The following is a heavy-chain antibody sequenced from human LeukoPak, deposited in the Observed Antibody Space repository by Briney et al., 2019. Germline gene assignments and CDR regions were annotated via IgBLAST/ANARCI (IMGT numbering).Heavy chain of an antibody. CDR2: INPNSGGT. Sequence: ASVKVSCKASGYTFTGYYMHWVRQAPGQGLEWMGWINPNSGGTNYAQKFQGRVTMTRDTSISTAYMELSRLRSDDTAVYYCARAALTSYCGGDCYPNYYYYYMDVWGKGTTVTVSS. D-gene: IGHD2-21*02. V-gene: IGHV1-2*02. J-gene: IGHJ6*03. CDR1: GYTFTGYY. CDR3: ARAALTSYCGGDCYPNYYYYYMDV.